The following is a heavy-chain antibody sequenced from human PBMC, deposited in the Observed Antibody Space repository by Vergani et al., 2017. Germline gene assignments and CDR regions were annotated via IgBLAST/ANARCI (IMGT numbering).Heavy chain of an antibody. CDR1: GYIFKNYY. Sequence: QVQLVQSGAAVKKPGASAKVSCTASGYIFKNYYMHWLRLAPGQGFQWMGVVNFVTGAATSPQKFEGRITMTRDTSTATFYMDLSSLKYEDTAIYYCARSIGYCTSGSFRPYDMDVWGQGTLVTVSS. CDR3: ARSIGYCTSGSFRPYDMDV. V-gene: IGHV1-46*02. D-gene: IGHD2-15*01. J-gene: IGHJ4*02. CDR2: VNFVTGAA.